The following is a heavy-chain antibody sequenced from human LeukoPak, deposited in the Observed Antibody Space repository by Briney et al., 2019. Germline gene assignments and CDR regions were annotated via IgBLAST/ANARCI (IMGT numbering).Heavy chain of an antibody. J-gene: IGHJ4*02. V-gene: IGHV3-48*03. CDR2: ISSSGSTI. CDR1: GFTFGSYA. CDR3: ASEGYCSSTSCYEDY. Sequence: GGSLRLSCAASGFTFGSYAMNWVRQAPGKGLEWVSYISSSGSTIYYADSVKGRFTISRDNAKNSLYLQMNSLRAEDTAVYYCASEGYCSSTSCYEDYWGQGTLVTVSS. D-gene: IGHD2-2*01.